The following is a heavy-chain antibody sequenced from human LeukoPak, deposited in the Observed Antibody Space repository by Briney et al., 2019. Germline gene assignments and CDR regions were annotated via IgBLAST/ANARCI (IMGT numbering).Heavy chain of an antibody. CDR2: IKQDGSEK. J-gene: IGHJ3*02. V-gene: IGHV3-7*01. D-gene: IGHD6-19*01. CDR1: GFTFSSYW. Sequence: GGSLRLSCAASGFTFSSYWMSWVRQAPGKGLEWVANIKQDGSEKYYVDSVKGRFTISRDNAKNSLYLQMNSLRAEDTAVYYCARGQWSSGWSGHDAFDIWGQGTMVTVSS. CDR3: ARGQWSSGWSGHDAFDI.